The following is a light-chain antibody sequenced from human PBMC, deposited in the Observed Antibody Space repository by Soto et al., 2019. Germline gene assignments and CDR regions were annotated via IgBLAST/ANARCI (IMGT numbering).Light chain of an antibody. V-gene: IGKV3-15*01. CDR1: EGISSN. J-gene: IGKJ2*01. CDR2: AAS. Sequence: EIVMTQSPATLSVSPGERVILSCRASEGISSNLDWYQHVPGQAPRLLMYAASTRATDVPARFSGSESGTEFTLTNSSLQSEDFAVYFGQQYQNWPTTYAFGQGTKLQI. CDR3: QQYQNWPTTYA.